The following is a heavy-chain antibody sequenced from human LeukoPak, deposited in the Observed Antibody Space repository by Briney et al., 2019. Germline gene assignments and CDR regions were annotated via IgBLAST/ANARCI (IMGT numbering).Heavy chain of an antibody. V-gene: IGHV4-39*01. D-gene: IGHD1-1*01. CDR1: GGSISDSPY. Sequence: VKPSETLSLTCTVSGGSISDSPYWGWIRQSPGKGPEWVGTIAYSGSTFYSPSLRGRVTISVDTSRNQCSLNLSSVTATDTAVYYCARHTSGTMFSYWGQGTLVTVSS. CDR3: ARHTSGTMFSY. J-gene: IGHJ4*02. CDR2: IAYSGST.